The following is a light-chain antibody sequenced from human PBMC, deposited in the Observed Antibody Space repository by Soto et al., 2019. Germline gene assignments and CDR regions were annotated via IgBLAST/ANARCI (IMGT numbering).Light chain of an antibody. CDR2: DVS. Sequence: QSVLTQPASVSGSPGQSITISCTGTSSDVGGYNYVSWYQHHPGKAPKLMIYDVSNRPSGVSNRFCGSKSGNPASLTLSGLQAEDEADYYCSSYTSSSTLDVVCGGGTKLTVL. J-gene: IGLJ2*01. CDR3: SSYTSSSTLDVV. CDR1: SSDVGGYNY. V-gene: IGLV2-14*03.